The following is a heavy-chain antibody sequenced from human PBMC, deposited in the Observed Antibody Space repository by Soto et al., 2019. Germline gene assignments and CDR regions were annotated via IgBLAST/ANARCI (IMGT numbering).Heavy chain of an antibody. CDR3: ARGLSSSGWYAPRY. Sequence: SETLSLTCTVSGGSISTYYWHWIRQPPGKGLEWIGYIYNNGSTNYIPSLKSRVTISLDRSKKQFSLTLNSVTSADTAVYYCARGLSSSGWYAPRYWGQGALVTVSS. CDR1: GGSISTYY. V-gene: IGHV4-59*01. J-gene: IGHJ4*02. CDR2: IYNNGST. D-gene: IGHD6-19*01.